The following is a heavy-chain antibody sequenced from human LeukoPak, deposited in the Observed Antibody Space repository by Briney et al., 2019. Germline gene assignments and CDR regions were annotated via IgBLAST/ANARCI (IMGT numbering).Heavy chain of an antibody. Sequence: PGGSLRLSCAASGFTFSSYAMHWVRQAPGKGLEWVAVISYDGNNKYYADSVKGRFTISRDNSKNTLYLQMNSLRAEDTAVYYCAREAYYGSGSYRTKAPSFDYWGQGTLVTVSS. CDR3: AREAYYGSGSYRTKAPSFDY. J-gene: IGHJ4*02. V-gene: IGHV3-30-3*01. D-gene: IGHD3-10*01. CDR2: ISYDGNNK. CDR1: GFTFSSYA.